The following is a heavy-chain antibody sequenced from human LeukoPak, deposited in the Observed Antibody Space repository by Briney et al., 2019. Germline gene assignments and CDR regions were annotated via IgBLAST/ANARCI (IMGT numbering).Heavy chain of an antibody. Sequence: GGSLRLSCAASGFTFSSYAMSWVRQAPGKGLEWVSAISGSGGSTYYADSVKGRFTISRDNSKNTLYLQMNSLRAEDTAVYYCAKDAGEPYYDILTGYEVPDYWGQGTLVTVSS. D-gene: IGHD3-9*01. CDR3: AKDAGEPYYDILTGYEVPDY. V-gene: IGHV3-23*01. CDR1: GFTFSSYA. CDR2: ISGSGGST. J-gene: IGHJ4*02.